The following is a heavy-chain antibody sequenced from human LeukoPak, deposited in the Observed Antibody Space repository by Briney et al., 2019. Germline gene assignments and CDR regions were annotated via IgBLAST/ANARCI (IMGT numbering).Heavy chain of an antibody. Sequence: SETLSLTCIVSGGSISSSSHYWSWIRQPPGKGLEWIGEINESGNTKYNPSLKTRVTISIDTSKKEFSLKLTSVTATDTAVYYCARHSWMANWFDPWGQGTLVTVSS. CDR3: ARHSWMANWFDP. CDR1: GGSISSSSHY. J-gene: IGHJ5*02. CDR2: INESGNT. V-gene: IGHV4-39*01. D-gene: IGHD5-12*01.